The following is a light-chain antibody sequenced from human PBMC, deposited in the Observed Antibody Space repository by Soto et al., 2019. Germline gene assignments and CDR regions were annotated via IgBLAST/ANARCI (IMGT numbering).Light chain of an antibody. CDR1: QGISNY. CDR2: AAS. J-gene: IGKJ3*01. CDR3: QKYNSALGGFT. V-gene: IGKV1-27*01. Sequence: DIQMTQSPSSLSASVGDRVTITCRASQGISNYLAWYQQKPGKVPKLLIYAASTLQSGVPSRFSGSGSGTDFTLTISSLQPGDVATYYCQKYNSALGGFTFGPGTKVDIK.